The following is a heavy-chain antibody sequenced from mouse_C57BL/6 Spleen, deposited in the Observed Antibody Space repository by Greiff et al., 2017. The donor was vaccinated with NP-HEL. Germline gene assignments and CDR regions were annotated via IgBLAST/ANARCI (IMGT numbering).Heavy chain of an antibody. CDR1: GFSFTSYG. Sequence: VQLQQSGPGLVQPSQSLSITCTASGFSFTSYGVHWVRQSPGKGLEWLGVICSGGSTDYNAAFISSLSISKDNSKSQVFFKMNSLQADDTAIYYCARTTTVVDYYAMDYWGQGTSVTVSA. J-gene: IGHJ4*01. V-gene: IGHV2-2*01. D-gene: IGHD1-1*01. CDR3: ARTTTVVDYYAMDY. CDR2: ICSGGST.